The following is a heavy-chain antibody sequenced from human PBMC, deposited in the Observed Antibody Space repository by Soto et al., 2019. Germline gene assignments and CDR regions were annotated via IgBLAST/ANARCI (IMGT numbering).Heavy chain of an antibody. CDR2: IFPEDSDT. J-gene: IGHJ4*01. V-gene: IGHV5-51*01. Sequence: GESLKISCNASGYTFSYHWVAWVRHMPGKGMEWMGIIFPEDSDTRYRPSLQGQVTISVDKSVSIAYLQWNSLHPSDTAIYYCVRQTWIQSWGAMSYFDYWGRGTQVPVSS. CDR3: VRQTWIQSWGAMSYFDY. CDR1: GYTFSYHW. D-gene: IGHD5-18*01.